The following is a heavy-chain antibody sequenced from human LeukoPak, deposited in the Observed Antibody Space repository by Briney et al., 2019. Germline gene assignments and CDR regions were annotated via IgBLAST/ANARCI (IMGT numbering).Heavy chain of an antibody. J-gene: IGHJ3*02. CDR3: ARDPPFTFMTAFDI. V-gene: IGHV1-2*02. D-gene: IGHD2/OR15-2a*01. Sequence: ASVKVSCKASGYTFTGYYMHWVRQAPGQGLEWMGWINPNSGGTNYAQTFQGRVTMTRDTSISTAYMQLSRLTSDDTAVYYCARDPPFTFMTAFDIWGQGTMLTVSS. CDR1: GYTFTGYY. CDR2: INPNSGGT.